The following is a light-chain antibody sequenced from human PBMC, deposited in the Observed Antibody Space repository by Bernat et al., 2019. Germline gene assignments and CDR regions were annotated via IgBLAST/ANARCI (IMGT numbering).Light chain of an antibody. Sequence: QSILTQPPSVSAAPGQKVTIPCSGDSSNIGNNHVSWYQQFPGTAPKLLIYENNKRPSGIPDRISASKSGTSATLAITGLQTGDEAEYYCGAWERSLSAGVFGAGTQVIVL. J-gene: IGLJ1*01. CDR2: ENN. V-gene: IGLV1-51*01. CDR1: SSNIGNNH. CDR3: GAWERSLSAGV.